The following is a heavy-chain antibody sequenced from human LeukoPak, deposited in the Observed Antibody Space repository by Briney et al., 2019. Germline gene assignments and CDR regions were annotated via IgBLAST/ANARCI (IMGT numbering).Heavy chain of an antibody. CDR2: IYHSGST. D-gene: IGHD1-1*01. Sequence: SETLSLTCAVSGGSISSGGYSWSWIRQPPGKGLEWIGYIYHSGSTYYNPSLKSRVTISVDRSKNQFSLKLSSVSAADTAVYYCASVEMATTNFDYWGQGTLVTVSS. CDR3: ASVEMATTNFDY. CDR1: GGSISSGGYS. V-gene: IGHV4-30-2*01. J-gene: IGHJ4*02.